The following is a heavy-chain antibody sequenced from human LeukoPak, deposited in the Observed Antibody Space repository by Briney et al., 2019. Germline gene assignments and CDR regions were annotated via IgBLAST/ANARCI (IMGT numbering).Heavy chain of an antibody. J-gene: IGHJ4*02. CDR2: IHYSGST. D-gene: IGHD6-19*01. CDR3: ARGGSKQWLVDDS. Sequence: SETLSLTCTVSGGSVSGYYWSWIRQPPGKGLEWIGYIHYSGSTNYNPSLKSRVTISVDTSKDQFSLKLSSVTAADTAIYYCARGGSKQWLVDDSWGQGTLVTVSS. CDR1: GGSVSGYY. V-gene: IGHV4-59*02.